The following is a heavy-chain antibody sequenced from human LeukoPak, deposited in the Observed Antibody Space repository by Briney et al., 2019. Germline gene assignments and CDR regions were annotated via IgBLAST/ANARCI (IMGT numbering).Heavy chain of an antibody. CDR1: GGSISSGTFY. CDR3: LRCGSGGYQNSFEY. J-gene: IGHJ4*02. D-gene: IGHD3-10*01. V-gene: IGHV4-39*02. Sequence: SETLSLTCTVSGGSISSGTFYWGWLRQPPGKGLEWIASINHSGSTYCNPCLRSRVTMSVDTSKNHFSLKLSSVTAADTAVYFCLRCGSGGYQNSFEYWGQGTLVTVSS. CDR2: INHSGST.